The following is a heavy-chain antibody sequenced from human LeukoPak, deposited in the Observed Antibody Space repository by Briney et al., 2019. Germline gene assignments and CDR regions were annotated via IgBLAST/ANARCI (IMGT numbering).Heavy chain of an antibody. D-gene: IGHD6-19*01. Sequence: PSETLSLTCAVYGGSFSGYYWSWIRQPPGKGLEWIGYIYYSGSTNYNPSLKSRVTISVDTSKNQFSLKLSSVTAADTAVYYCARRLNYYYYMDVWGKGTTVTVSS. J-gene: IGHJ6*03. CDR3: ARRLNYYYYMDV. CDR1: GGSFSGYY. V-gene: IGHV4-59*01. CDR2: IYYSGST.